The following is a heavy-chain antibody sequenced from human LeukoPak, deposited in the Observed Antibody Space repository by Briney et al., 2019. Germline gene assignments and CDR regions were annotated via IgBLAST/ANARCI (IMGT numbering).Heavy chain of an antibody. CDR3: ARDLSTTATTSYYLDY. Sequence: PGGSLRLSCAASGFTFSSYSMNWVRQAPGKGLEWVSSISSSSSYIYYADSVKGRFTISRDNAKNSLYLQMNSLRAEDTAVYYCARDLSTTATTSYYLDYWGQGTLVTVSS. D-gene: IGHD4-4*01. V-gene: IGHV3-21*01. J-gene: IGHJ4*02. CDR1: GFTFSSYS. CDR2: ISSSSSYI.